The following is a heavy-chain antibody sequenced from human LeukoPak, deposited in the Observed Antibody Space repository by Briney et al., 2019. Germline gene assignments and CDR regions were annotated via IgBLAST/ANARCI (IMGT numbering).Heavy chain of an antibody. CDR2: INHSGST. J-gene: IGHJ4*02. V-gene: IGHV4-34*01. D-gene: IGHD3-10*01. Sequence: SETLSLTCAVYGESFSGYYWTWIRQPPGKGLEWIGQINHSGSTNYNPSLKSRVTISVDTSKNQFSLKLSSVTAADTAVYYCARELRRFGELLYTTWGQGTLVTVSS. CDR1: GESFSGYY. CDR3: ARELRRFGELLYTT.